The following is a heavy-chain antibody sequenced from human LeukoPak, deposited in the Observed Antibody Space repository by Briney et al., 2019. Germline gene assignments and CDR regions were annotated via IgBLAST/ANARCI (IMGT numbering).Heavy chain of an antibody. CDR1: GFTFSIYW. Sequence: PGRSLRLSCAASGFTFSIYWMSLVRQAPGKGLVWVSRINSDGSSTSYADSVKGRFTISRGNAKNTLYLQMNSLRAEDTAVYYCARGGGIDYWGQGTLVTVSS. CDR2: INSDGSST. D-gene: IGHD3-10*01. J-gene: IGHJ4*02. CDR3: ARGGGIDY. V-gene: IGHV3-74*01.